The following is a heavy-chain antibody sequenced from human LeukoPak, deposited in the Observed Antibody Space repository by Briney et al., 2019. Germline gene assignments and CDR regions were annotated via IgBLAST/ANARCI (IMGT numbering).Heavy chain of an antibody. CDR3: ARDRAFGSSWYWYYYYMDV. CDR1: GFTFSSYW. V-gene: IGHV3-7*01. J-gene: IGHJ6*03. D-gene: IGHD6-13*01. CDR2: IKQDGSEK. Sequence: GGSLRLSCAASGFTFSSYWMSWVRQAPGKGLEWVANIKQDGSEKYYVDSVKGRFTISRDNAKNSLYLQMNSLGAEDTAVYYCARDRAFGSSWYWYYYYMDVWGKGTTVTISS.